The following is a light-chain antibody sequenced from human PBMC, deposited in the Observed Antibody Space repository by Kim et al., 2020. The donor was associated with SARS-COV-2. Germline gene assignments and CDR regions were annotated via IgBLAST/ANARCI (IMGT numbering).Light chain of an antibody. Sequence: DIVMTQSPDSLAVSLGERATINCKSSQSVLYSSNNKNYLAWYQQKPGQPPKLLIYWASTRESGVPDRFSGSGSGTDFTLTISSLQAEDVAVYYCQQYYSTPLTFGGGTNLEI. J-gene: IGKJ4*01. CDR3: QQYYSTPLT. CDR1: QSVLYSSNNKNY. V-gene: IGKV4-1*01. CDR2: WAS.